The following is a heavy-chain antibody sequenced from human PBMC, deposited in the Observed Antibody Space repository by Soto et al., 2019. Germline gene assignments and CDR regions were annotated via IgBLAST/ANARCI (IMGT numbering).Heavy chain of an antibody. Sequence: XDSLKVSRKCSEDSFTSYLIGLVRQMPGKGLEWMGIIYPGDSDTRYSPSFQGQVTISADKAISTAYLQWSSLKASDTAMYYCARRLRPFSWFDHSGHGTLVTVSS. J-gene: IGHJ5*02. CDR3: ARRLRPFSWFDH. D-gene: IGHD4-17*01. CDR2: IYPGDSDT. V-gene: IGHV5-51*01. CDR1: EDSFTSYL.